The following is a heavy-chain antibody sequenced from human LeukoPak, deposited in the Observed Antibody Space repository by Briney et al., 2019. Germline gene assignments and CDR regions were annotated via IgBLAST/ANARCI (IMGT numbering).Heavy chain of an antibody. CDR2: ISIGGSAI. Sequence: GGSLRLSCAASGFTFSSYEMNWVRQAPGKGLEWVSYISIGGSAIYYADSVRGRFTISRDNSKNTLYLQMNSLRAEATAVYYCEGERGPPSRVWYCGERTLVSVSP. CDR1: GFTFSSYE. V-gene: IGHV3-48*03. D-gene: IGHD2-21*01. CDR3: EGERGPPSRVWY. J-gene: IGHJ4*02.